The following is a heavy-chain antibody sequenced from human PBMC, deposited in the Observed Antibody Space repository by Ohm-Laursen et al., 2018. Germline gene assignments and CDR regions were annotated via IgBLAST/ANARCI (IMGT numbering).Heavy chain of an antibody. J-gene: IGHJ4*02. D-gene: IGHD6-19*01. V-gene: IGHV1-69*01. Sequence: SSVKVSCKASGGTFSSYAISWVRQAPGQGLEWMGGIIPIFGTANYAQKFQGRVTITADESTSTAYMELSSLTSEDTAFYYCAKAHGISVTTTPDFWGQGTLVTVSS. CDR3: AKAHGISVTTTPDF. CDR2: IIPIFGTA. CDR1: GGTFSSYA.